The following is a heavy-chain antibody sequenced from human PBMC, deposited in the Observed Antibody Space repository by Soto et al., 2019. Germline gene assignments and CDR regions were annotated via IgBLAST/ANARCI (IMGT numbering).Heavy chain of an antibody. CDR3: ARGASSPPADDYGDY. CDR2: INHSGST. Sequence: QVQLQQWGAGLLKPSETLSLTCAVYGGSFSGYYWSWIRQPPGKGLEWIGEINHSGSTNYNPSLKSRVTISVDTSKNQFSLKLSSVTAADTAVYYCARGASSPPADDYGDYWGQGTLVTVSS. D-gene: IGHD2-2*01. CDR1: GGSFSGYY. V-gene: IGHV4-34*01. J-gene: IGHJ4*02.